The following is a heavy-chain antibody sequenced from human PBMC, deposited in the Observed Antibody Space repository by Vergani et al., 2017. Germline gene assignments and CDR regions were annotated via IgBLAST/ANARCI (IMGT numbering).Heavy chain of an antibody. Sequence: QLQLQESGPGLVKPSETLSLTCTVSGGSIRSSSYYWGWIRQPPGKGLDWIGSIYYSGSTYYNPSLKSRVTISVDTSKNQFSQKLSSVTAADTAVYYCARARVVLGSIVVVPAGFDYWGQGTLVTVSS. J-gene: IGHJ4*02. CDR2: IYYSGST. CDR1: GGSIRSSSYY. V-gene: IGHV4-39*07. CDR3: ARARVVLGSIVVVPAGFDY. D-gene: IGHD2-2*01.